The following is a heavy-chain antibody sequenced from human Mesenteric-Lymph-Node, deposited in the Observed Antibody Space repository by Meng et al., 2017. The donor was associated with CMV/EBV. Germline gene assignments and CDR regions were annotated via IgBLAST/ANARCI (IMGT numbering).Heavy chain of an antibody. CDR3: ASGGIAAAGPWNYYYYYMDV. CDR1: GGTFSSYG. V-gene: IGHV1-69*10. D-gene: IGHD6-13*01. Sequence: SVKVSCKASGGTFSSYGFSWVRQAPGHGLEWLGGTIPIIRLTNYAQKFQGRVTITADRSTSTAYMELSSLTSEDTAIYYCASGGIAAAGPWNYYYYYMDVWGQGTTVTVSS. J-gene: IGHJ6*02. CDR2: TIPIIRLT.